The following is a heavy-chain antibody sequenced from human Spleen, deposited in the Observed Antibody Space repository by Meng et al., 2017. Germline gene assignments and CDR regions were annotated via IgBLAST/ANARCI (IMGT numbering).Heavy chain of an antibody. CDR3: ARGLSGINYRLRSSWFDP. J-gene: IGHJ5*02. Sequence: QPQLQESGPGLVKPSEALSLTCSVSGGSISTSGYYWGWIRQPPGKGLEWIGSIGHSGITYYTPSLKSRVTVSIDTSKSQFSLKLTSVTAADTAVYYCARGLSGINYRLRSSWFDPWGQGTLVTVSS. CDR1: GGSISTSGYY. CDR2: IGHSGIT. V-gene: IGHV4-39*01. D-gene: IGHD1-14*01.